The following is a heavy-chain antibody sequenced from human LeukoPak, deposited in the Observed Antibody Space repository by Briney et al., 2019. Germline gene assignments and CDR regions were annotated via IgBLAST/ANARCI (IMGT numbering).Heavy chain of an antibody. D-gene: IGHD3-22*01. CDR1: GFTFSSYW. J-gene: IGHJ6*02. CDR2: IKQDGSEK. Sequence: GGSLRLSCAASGFTFSSYWMSWVRQAPGKGLEWVANIKQDGSEKYYVDSVKGRFTISRDNAKNSLYLQMNSLRVEDTAVYYCARDADSSGYYGGYNYYYGMDVWGQGTTVTVSS. CDR3: ARDADSSGYYGGYNYYYGMDV. V-gene: IGHV3-7*01.